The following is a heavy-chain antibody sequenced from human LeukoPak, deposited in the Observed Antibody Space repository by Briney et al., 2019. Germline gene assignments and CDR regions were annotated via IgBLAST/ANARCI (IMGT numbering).Heavy chain of an antibody. CDR1: GSIFSDNA. V-gene: IGHV3-23*01. CDR3: VKNGPVNGWFAEFAS. CDR2: ISGSGGGT. Sequence: EPGGSLRLSCAASGSIFSDNAMSWVRQAPGKGLEWVSSISGSGGGTYYADSVKGRFTISRDNSKNTLYLQVNSLGAEDTAVYYCVKNGPVNGWFAEFASWGQGALVTVSS. D-gene: IGHD6-19*01. J-gene: IGHJ4*02.